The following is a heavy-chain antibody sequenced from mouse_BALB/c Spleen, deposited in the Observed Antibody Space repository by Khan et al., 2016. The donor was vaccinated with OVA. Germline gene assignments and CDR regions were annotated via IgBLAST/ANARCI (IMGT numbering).Heavy chain of an antibody. D-gene: IGHD1-1*01. V-gene: IGHV3-2*02. Sequence: EVQLLETGPGLVKPSQSLSLTCTVTGYSITSGYAWNWIRQFPGNKLEWMGYISYSGGTSXNPSLKSRISITRDTSKNQFFLQLNSVTTEDTATYYCARGNYYGYYFDYWGQGTTLTVSS. CDR1: GYSITSGYA. J-gene: IGHJ2*01. CDR3: ARGNYYGYYFDY. CDR2: ISYSGGT.